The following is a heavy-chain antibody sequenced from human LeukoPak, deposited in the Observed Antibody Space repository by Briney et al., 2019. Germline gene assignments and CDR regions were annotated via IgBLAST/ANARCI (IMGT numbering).Heavy chain of an antibody. V-gene: IGHV1-18*01. D-gene: IGHD1-7*01. Sequence: ASVKVSCKASGYTFTSYGISWVRQAPGQGLEWMGGISAYNGNTNYAQKLQGRVTMTTDTSTSTAYMELRSLRSDDTAVYYCARDAKYNWNYGWFDPWGQGTLVTVSS. CDR3: ARDAKYNWNYGWFDP. J-gene: IGHJ5*02. CDR2: ISAYNGNT. CDR1: GYTFTSYG.